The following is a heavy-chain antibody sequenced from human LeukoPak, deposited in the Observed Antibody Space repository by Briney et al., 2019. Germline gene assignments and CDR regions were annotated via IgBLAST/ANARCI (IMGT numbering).Heavy chain of an antibody. D-gene: IGHD2-15*01. CDR3: ARHGVAAALLMFYYYYYYMDV. V-gene: IGHV3-48*03. CDR2: ISSSGSTI. CDR1: GFTFSSYE. Sequence: GGSLRLSCAASGFTFSSYEMNWVRQAPGKGLEWVSYISSSGSTIYYADSVKGRFTISRDNAKNSLYLQMNSLRAEDTAVYYCARHGVAAALLMFYYYYYYMDVWGKGTTVTISS. J-gene: IGHJ6*03.